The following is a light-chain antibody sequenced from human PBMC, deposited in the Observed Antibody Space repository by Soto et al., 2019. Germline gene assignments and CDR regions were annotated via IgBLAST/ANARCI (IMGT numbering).Light chain of an antibody. CDR2: DAS. Sequence: DIQMTQSPSTLSASVGDRVTITCRASQSISNWLAWYQQKPGKAPKLLIYDASTLQSGVSSRFSGSGSGTDFTLTISSLQADDFASYYCQHYINFSGTFGQGTTVDI. CDR1: QSISNW. J-gene: IGKJ1*01. CDR3: QHYINFSGT. V-gene: IGKV1-5*01.